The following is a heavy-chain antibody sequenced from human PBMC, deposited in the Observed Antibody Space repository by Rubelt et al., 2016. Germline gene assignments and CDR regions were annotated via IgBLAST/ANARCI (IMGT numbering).Heavy chain of an antibody. CDR2: IYYSGST. J-gene: IGHJ4*02. D-gene: IGHD3-22*01. CDR3: ARGKEGLGVTMMDY. CDR1: GGSISSGGYY. V-gene: IGHV4-31*03. Sequence: QVQLQESGPGLVKPSQTLSLTCTVSGGSISSGGYYWSWIRQHPGKGLEWIGYIYYSGSTYYNPSVTSRVNISVDTSKNQFSLKLSSVTAADTAVYYCARGKEGLGVTMMDYWGQGTLVTVSS.